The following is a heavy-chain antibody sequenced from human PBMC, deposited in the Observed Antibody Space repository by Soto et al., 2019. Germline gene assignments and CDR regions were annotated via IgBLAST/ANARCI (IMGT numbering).Heavy chain of an antibody. J-gene: IGHJ4*02. V-gene: IGHV1-69*01. CDR2: IIPVFGTT. CDR1: GGTLNSYT. D-gene: IGHD6-13*01. Sequence: QVQLVQSGAEVKKPGSSVRVSCKASGGTLNSYTISWVRQAPGQGLEWMGGIIPVFGTTDYAQKFQGRVTITADQSTGTASLDLFSLRSEDTAIYYCSISSSYGGGDFWGQGTLVTVSS. CDR3: SISSSYGGGDF.